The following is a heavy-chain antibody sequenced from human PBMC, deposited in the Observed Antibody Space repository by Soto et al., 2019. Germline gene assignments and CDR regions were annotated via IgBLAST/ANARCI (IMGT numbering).Heavy chain of an antibody. CDR1: GFTFSSYS. J-gene: IGHJ1*01. D-gene: IGHD2-2*01. CDR2: ISSSSSYI. V-gene: IGHV3-21*01. CDR3: ARSYCSSTSCLAEYFQH. Sequence: PGGSLRLSCAASGFTFSSYSMNWVRQAPGKGLEWVSSISSSSSYIYYADSVKGRFTISRDNAKNSLYLQMNSLRAEDTAVYYCARSYCSSTSCLAEYFQHWGQGTLLTVSS.